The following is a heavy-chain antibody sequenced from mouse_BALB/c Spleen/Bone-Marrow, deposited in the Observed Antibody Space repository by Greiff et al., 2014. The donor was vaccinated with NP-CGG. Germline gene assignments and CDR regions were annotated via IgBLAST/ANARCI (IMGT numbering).Heavy chain of an antibody. Sequence: EVQVVESGAELVKPGASVKLSCTASGFNIKDTYIHWVKQRPEQGLECIGRIDPANGNTKYDPKFQGKATITADTSSNTAYLQLSSLTSEDTAVYYCAGRLRSAMDYWGQGTSVTVSS. V-gene: IGHV14-3*02. CDR1: GFNIKDTY. D-gene: IGHD1-1*01. CDR3: AGRLRSAMDY. CDR2: IDPANGNT. J-gene: IGHJ4*01.